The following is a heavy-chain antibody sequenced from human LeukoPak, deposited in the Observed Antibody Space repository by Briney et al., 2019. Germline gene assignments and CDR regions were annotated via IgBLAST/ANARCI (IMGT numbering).Heavy chain of an antibody. J-gene: IGHJ4*02. D-gene: IGHD5-18*01. V-gene: IGHV3-64D*06. CDR2: ISSNGGST. Sequence: PGGSLRLSCSAPGFTFSTYAMHWVRQAPGKGLEYVSAISSNGGSTYYADSVKGRFTISRDNSKNILYLQMSSLRAEDTAVYCCVKDRWIQLWGNFDYWGQGTLVTVSS. CDR1: GFTFSTYA. CDR3: VKDRWIQLWGNFDY.